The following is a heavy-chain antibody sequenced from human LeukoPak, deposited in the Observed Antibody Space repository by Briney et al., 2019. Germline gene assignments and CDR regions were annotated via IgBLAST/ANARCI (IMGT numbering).Heavy chain of an antibody. CDR1: GFTFSIYG. J-gene: IGHJ3*02. CDR2: IAYDGSYE. V-gene: IGHV3-30*18. Sequence: PGGSLRLSCATSGFTFSIYGMHWVRQAPGKGLEWLAVIAYDGSYEYYADSVKGRFTISRDNSKNTLYLQMNSLRAEDTAVYYCAKDPGSGSYYSPDAFDIWGQGTMVTVSS. D-gene: IGHD1-26*01. CDR3: AKDPGSGSYYSPDAFDI.